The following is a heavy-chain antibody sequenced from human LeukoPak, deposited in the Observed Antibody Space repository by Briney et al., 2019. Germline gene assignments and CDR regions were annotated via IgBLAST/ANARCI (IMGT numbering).Heavy chain of an antibody. J-gene: IGHJ4*02. V-gene: IGHV3-21*06. CDR3: LRGDRRDY. Sequence: GGSLRLSCGASGLTFNTYSMNWPRQAPGKGLEWVSSIDSSGGYMFYADSVKGRFIISRDNAKDSLYLQMNSLRVEDTAVYYCLRGDRRDYWGQGTLVTVSS. CDR1: GLTFNTYS. CDR2: IDSSGGYM.